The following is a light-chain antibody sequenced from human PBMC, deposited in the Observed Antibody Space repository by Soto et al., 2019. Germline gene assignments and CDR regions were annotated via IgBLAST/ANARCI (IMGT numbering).Light chain of an antibody. CDR2: AAS. Sequence: AIRMTQSPSSFSASTGDRVTITCRASQGISSYLAWYQQKPGKAPKLLIYAASTLQSGVPSRFSGNGSGTDFTLTISCLQSEDFATYYCPQYYSYPWTFGQGTKVEIK. V-gene: IGKV1-8*01. CDR1: QGISSY. CDR3: PQYYSYPWT. J-gene: IGKJ1*01.